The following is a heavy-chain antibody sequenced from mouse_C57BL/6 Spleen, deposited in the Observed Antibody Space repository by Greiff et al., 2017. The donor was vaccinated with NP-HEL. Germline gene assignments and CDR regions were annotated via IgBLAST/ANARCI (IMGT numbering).Heavy chain of an antibody. V-gene: IGHV3-6*01. Sequence: ESGPGLVKPSQSLSLTCSVTGYSITSGYYWNWIRQFPGNKLEWMGYISYDGSNNYNPSLKNRISITRDTSKNQFFLKLNSVTTEDTATYYCARINWDDWYFDVWGTGTTVTVSS. CDR3: ARINWDDWYFDV. CDR1: GYSITSGYY. J-gene: IGHJ1*03. CDR2: ISYDGSN. D-gene: IGHD4-1*01.